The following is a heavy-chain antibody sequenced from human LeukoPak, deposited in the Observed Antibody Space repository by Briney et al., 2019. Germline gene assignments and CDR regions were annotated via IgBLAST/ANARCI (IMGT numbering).Heavy chain of an antibody. V-gene: IGHV4-39*07. D-gene: IGHD3-9*01. CDR2: INHSGST. CDR3: ASSRRGGTYDILTGYSRRTAYFDY. Sequence: PSETLSLTCIVSGDSISSSNSYWGWIRQPPGKGLEWIGEINHSGSTNYNPSLKSRVTISVDTSKNQFSLKLSSVTAADTAVYYCASSRRGGTYDILTGYSRRTAYFDYWGQGTLVTVSS. CDR1: GDSISSSNSY. J-gene: IGHJ4*02.